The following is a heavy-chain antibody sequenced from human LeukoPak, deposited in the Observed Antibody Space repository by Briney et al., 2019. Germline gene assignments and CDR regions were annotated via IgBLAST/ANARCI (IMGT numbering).Heavy chain of an antibody. D-gene: IGHD3-10*01. V-gene: IGHV4-39*07. Sequence: WVRQAPGKGLEWIGSIYYSGSTYYNPSLKSRVTISVDTSKNQFSLKLSSVTAADTAVYYCARDLRITMVRGDHFDYWGQGTLVTVSS. J-gene: IGHJ4*02. CDR3: ARDLRITMVRGDHFDY. CDR2: IYYSGST.